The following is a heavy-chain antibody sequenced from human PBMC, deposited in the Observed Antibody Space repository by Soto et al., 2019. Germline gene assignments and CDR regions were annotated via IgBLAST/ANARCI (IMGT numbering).Heavy chain of an antibody. V-gene: IGHV1-18*01. Sequence: ASVKVSCKASGYTFTNYGISWVRQAPGQGLEWMGWISAYNGNTKYAQKFEDRVTMTTATSTNTVFLELRSLKSDDTAIYYCARDRLRGYDSSGFYSWGQGTMVTVSS. CDR1: GYTFTNYG. CDR2: ISAYNGNT. J-gene: IGHJ4*02. D-gene: IGHD3-22*01. CDR3: ARDRLRGYDSSGFYS.